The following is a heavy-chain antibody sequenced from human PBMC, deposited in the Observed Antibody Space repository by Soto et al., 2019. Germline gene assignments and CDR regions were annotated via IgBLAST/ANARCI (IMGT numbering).Heavy chain of an antibody. CDR2: MDPNSGST. V-gene: IGHV1-8*01. J-gene: IGHJ6*02. CDR1: GYTFTTYD. D-gene: IGHD3-3*01. CDR3: AREWKFDFWRKGLDV. Sequence: QAQLVQSGAEVRKPGASVKVSCKASGYTFTTYDINWVRQAPGQGLEWLGWMDPNSGSTGYAQNFQGRITMTRNISRNTAHMELSSLQSEDTAVYYCAREWKFDFWRKGLDVWGQGTTVTVSS.